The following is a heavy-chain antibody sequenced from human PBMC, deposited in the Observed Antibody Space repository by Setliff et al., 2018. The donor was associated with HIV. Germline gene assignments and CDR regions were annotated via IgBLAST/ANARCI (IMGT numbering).Heavy chain of an antibody. CDR3: ARAQMHRGVVAWSLYYFDY. Sequence: SETLSLTCTVSGGSISSYYWSWIRQPPGKGLEWIGYIYENDYTHYTVSLRSRVTISMDTSKNQFSLTLRSVTAADRAIYYCARAQMHRGVVAWSLYYFDYWGQGALVTVSS. D-gene: IGHD3-10*01. J-gene: IGHJ4*02. CDR1: GGSISSYY. CDR2: IYENDYT. V-gene: IGHV4-59*01.